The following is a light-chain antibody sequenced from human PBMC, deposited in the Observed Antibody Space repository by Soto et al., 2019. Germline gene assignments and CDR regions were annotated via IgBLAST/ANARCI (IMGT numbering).Light chain of an antibody. CDR2: GAS. CDR1: QSVGTN. V-gene: IGKV3-20*01. J-gene: IGKJ1*01. CDR3: QQFGRSPMT. Sequence: VLTQSPATLSVSPGERATLSCRASQSVGTNLAWYQQRPGQAPRLLIYGASSRATGIPDRFSGSGSGTDFTLTSSRLEPEDFAVYYCQQFGRSPMTFGQGTKVDIK.